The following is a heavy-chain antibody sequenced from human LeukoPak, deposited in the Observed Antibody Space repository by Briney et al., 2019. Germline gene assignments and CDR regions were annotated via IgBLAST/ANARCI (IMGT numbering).Heavy chain of an antibody. Sequence: SETLSLTRAVYGVSFSGYYWSWIRQPPGKGLEWIGEINHSGSTKYNASLKSRVTRSVDTSKNQFSLKLSSVTAADTAVYYCARGRRVPYYYDSSGRGIAFGIWGQGTMVTVSS. J-gene: IGHJ3*02. D-gene: IGHD3-22*01. V-gene: IGHV4-34*01. CDR3: ARGRRVPYYYDSSGRGIAFGI. CDR2: INHSGST. CDR1: GVSFSGYY.